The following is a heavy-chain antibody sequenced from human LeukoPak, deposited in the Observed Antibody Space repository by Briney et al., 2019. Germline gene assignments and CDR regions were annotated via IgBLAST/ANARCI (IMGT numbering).Heavy chain of an antibody. CDR1: GFTFSDYY. V-gene: IGHV3-11*01. J-gene: IGHJ4*02. CDR2: ISHRVSDV. D-gene: IGHD3-22*01. CDR3: AGTSSGYLIDY. Sequence: GGSLRLSCAASGFTFSDYYMSWIRQAPGKGLEWVSYISHRVSDVQYADSVKGRFTISRDNARNSLYLQMNGLRAEDTAVYYCAGTSSGYLIDYWGQGTLVTVSS.